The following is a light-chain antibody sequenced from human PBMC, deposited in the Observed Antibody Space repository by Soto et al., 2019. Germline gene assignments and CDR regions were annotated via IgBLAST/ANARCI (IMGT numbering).Light chain of an antibody. CDR2: GAS. J-gene: IGKJ1*01. CDR1: QSVRSN. Sequence: EIVMTQSPATLSASPGERATLSCRASQSVRSNLAWYQQKPGQAPRLLIYGASTRATDMPGRFSGRGAGAEFTLTISSLQSEDFAVYYCQQYRSWPRTFGQGTKV. CDR3: QQYRSWPRT. V-gene: IGKV3-15*01.